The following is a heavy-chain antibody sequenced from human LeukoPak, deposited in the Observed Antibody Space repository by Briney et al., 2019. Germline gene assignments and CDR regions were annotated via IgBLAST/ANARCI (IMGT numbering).Heavy chain of an antibody. Sequence: PSETLSLTCTVSGASIASSGYYWGWIRQPPGKGLEWIGTIYHSGSTYYNPSLKSRVTISVDTSKNQFSLRLSSVTAADTAVYYCAREVEYTSSLSIDYWGQGTLVTVSS. CDR3: AREVEYTSSLSIDY. J-gene: IGHJ4*02. CDR1: GASIASSGYY. V-gene: IGHV4-39*07. CDR2: IYHSGST. D-gene: IGHD6-6*01.